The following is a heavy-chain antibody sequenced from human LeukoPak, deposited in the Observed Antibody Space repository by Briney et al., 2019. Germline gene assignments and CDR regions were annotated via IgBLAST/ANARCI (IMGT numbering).Heavy chain of an antibody. CDR1: GGSISRYY. J-gene: IGHJ6*02. CDR3: AGSYYAAWSGYYYFYGMDV. Sequence: SETLSLTCTVSGGSISRYYWCWIRQPPRKGLGWIAYIHFSGSTNYNPSLKSRVTISVDTSKYQFSLELSSVTAAVSAVYYWAGSYYAAWSGYYYFYGMDVWGQGTTVTVSS. V-gene: IGHV4-59*01. D-gene: IGHD3-3*01. CDR2: IHFSGST.